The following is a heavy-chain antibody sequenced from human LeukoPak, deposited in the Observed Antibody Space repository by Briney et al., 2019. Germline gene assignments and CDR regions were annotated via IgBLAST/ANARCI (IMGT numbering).Heavy chain of an antibody. V-gene: IGHV4-59*12. Sequence: SDTLSLTYTGSSGSISSDYWSWFRQPPGKGLEWIGEIYHSGSTNYNPSLKSRVTISVDKSKNQFSLKLSSVTAADTAVYYCARIMGRGYCSSTSCRGDWFDPWGQGTLVTVSS. D-gene: IGHD2-2*01. CDR1: SGSISSDY. CDR3: ARIMGRGYCSSTSCRGDWFDP. J-gene: IGHJ5*02. CDR2: IYHSGST.